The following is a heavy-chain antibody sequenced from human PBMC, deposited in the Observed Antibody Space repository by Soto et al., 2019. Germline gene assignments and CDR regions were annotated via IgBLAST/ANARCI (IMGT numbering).Heavy chain of an antibody. CDR2: IYYSGST. Sequence: ETLSLTCAVSGGSISSSSYYWGWIRQPPGKGLEWIGSIYYSGSTYYNPSLKSRVTISVDTSKNQFSLKLSSVTAAATAVYYCARLRSNYYYYGMEVWGQGTTVIVSS. V-gene: IGHV4-39*01. D-gene: IGHD3-3*01. CDR1: GGSISSSSYY. J-gene: IGHJ6*02. CDR3: ARLRSNYYYYGMEV.